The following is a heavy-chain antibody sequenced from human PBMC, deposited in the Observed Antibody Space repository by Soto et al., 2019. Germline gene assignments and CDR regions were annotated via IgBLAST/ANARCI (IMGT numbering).Heavy chain of an antibody. CDR2: IYPGDSDT. J-gene: IGHJ6*02. D-gene: IGHD6-19*01. CDR3: ARPREAGKNYYGVDV. V-gene: IGHV5-51*01. Sequence: PGESLKISCRGAGYSFTSYWIGWVRQMPGKGLEWMGIIYPGDSDTRYSPSFQGQVTISADKSISTAYLQWSSLKASDTAMYYCARPREAGKNYYGVDVWGQGTTVTVSS. CDR1: GYSFTSYW.